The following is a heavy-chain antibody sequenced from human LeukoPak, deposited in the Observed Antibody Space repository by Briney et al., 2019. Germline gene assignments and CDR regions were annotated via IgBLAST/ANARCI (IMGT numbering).Heavy chain of an antibody. CDR3: ARSLSLILTGARENWFDP. Sequence: ASVKVSCKASGGTFSSYTISWVRQAPGQGLEWMGRIIPVLGIANYAQKFQGRVTITADKSTSTAYMELSRLRSDDTAVYYCARSLSLILTGARENWFDPWGQGTLVTVSS. J-gene: IGHJ5*02. CDR1: GGTFSSYT. D-gene: IGHD3-9*01. CDR2: IIPVLGIA. V-gene: IGHV1-69*02.